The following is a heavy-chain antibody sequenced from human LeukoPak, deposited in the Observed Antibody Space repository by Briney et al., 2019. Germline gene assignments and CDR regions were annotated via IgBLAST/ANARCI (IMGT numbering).Heavy chain of an antibody. CDR3: VVILVPGGVWHFDL. D-gene: IGHD2-2*01. J-gene: IGHJ2*01. CDR2: IYSGGGTTK. V-gene: IGHV3-33*03. Sequence: PGTPLGLSCVASGLTFRNYGFHWVRQAPGKGLEWVAIIYSGGGTTKYYAESVKDRFTITRDDSRDTLYLQMNSLRAEDTAVYYCVVILVPGGVWHFDLWGRGTLVTVSS. CDR1: GLTFRNYG.